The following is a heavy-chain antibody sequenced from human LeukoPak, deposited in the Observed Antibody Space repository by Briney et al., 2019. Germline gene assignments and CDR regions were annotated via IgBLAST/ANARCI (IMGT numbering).Heavy chain of an antibody. Sequence: ASVKVPCKASGYTFTSYAMHWVRQAPGQRLEWMGWINAGTGNTKYSQKFQGTVTITRDTSATTAYMELSSLTSEDTAVYYCARDSRIATGDLDYWGQGTLVTVSS. D-gene: IGHD6-13*01. CDR1: GYTFTSYA. CDR3: ARDSRIATGDLDY. J-gene: IGHJ4*02. V-gene: IGHV1-3*01. CDR2: INAGTGNT.